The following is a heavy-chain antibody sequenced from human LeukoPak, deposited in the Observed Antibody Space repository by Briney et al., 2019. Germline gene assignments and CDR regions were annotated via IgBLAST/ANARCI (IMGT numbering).Heavy chain of an antibody. D-gene: IGHD5/OR15-5a*01. V-gene: IGHV4-34*01. CDR3: ARGSLYNYDYYCMDV. CDR2: LNHSGST. J-gene: IGHJ6*03. Sequence: SETLSLTCAVYSGSFSGFYWSWIRQPPGKGLEWIGELNHSGSTNYNPSLKSRVTISVDTSKNQFSLKLSSVTAADTAVYYCARGSLYNYDYYCMDVWGKGTTVIVTS. CDR1: SGSFSGFY.